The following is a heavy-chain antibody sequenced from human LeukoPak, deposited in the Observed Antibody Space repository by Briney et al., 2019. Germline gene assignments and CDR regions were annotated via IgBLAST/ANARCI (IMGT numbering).Heavy chain of an antibody. J-gene: IGHJ4*02. D-gene: IGHD3-22*01. V-gene: IGHV3-9*01. Sequence: PGGSLRLSCSASGFTFSSYAMHWVRQAPGKGLEWVSGISWNSGSIGYADSVKGRFTISRDNAKNSLYLQMNSLRAEDTALYYCAKVDYDSGGYPHFDYWGQGTLVTVSS. CDR1: GFTFSSYA. CDR3: AKVDYDSGGYPHFDY. CDR2: ISWNSGSI.